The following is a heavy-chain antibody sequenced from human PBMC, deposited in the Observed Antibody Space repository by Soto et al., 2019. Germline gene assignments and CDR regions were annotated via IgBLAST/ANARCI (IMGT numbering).Heavy chain of an antibody. CDR3: ARHPVSGSYAYYYGMDF. D-gene: IGHD1-26*01. CDR1: GGTFSSYA. J-gene: IGHJ6*02. V-gene: IGHV1-69*12. CDR2: IIPIFGTA. Sequence: QVQLVQSGAEVKKPGSSVKVSCKASGGTFSSYAISWVRQAPGQGLEWMGGIIPIFGTANYAQKFQGRVTNTADESTSTAYMELSSLRSEDTAVYYCARHPVSGSYAYYYGMDFWGQGTTVTVSS.